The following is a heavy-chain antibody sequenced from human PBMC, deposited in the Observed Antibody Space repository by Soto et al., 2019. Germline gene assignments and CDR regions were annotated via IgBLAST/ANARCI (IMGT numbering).Heavy chain of an antibody. V-gene: IGHV3-11*01. J-gene: IGHJ4*02. CDR3: ASHVDSSGYFLPHQGPY. CDR1: GFTFSDYY. D-gene: IGHD3-22*01. CDR2: ISSSGSTI. Sequence: QVQLVESGGGLVKPGGSLRLSCAASGFTFSDYYMSWIRQAPGKGLEWVSYISSSGSTIYYADSVKGRFTISRHNAKNSRYLQMNSRRAEDTAVYYCASHVDSSGYFLPHQGPYWGQGTLVTVSS.